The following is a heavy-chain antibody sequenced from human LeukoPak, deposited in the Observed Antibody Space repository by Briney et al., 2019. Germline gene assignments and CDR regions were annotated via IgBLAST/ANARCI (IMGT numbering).Heavy chain of an antibody. V-gene: IGHV3-30*18. J-gene: IGHJ4*02. CDR3: AKIRPTVVTLSYFDY. Sequence: PGGSLRLSCAASGFTFSSYGMHWVRQAPGKGLGWVAVISYDGSNKYYADSVKGRFTISRDNSKNTLYLQMNSLRAEDTAVYYCAKIRPTVVTLSYFDYWGQGTLVTVSS. CDR1: GFTFSSYG. CDR2: ISYDGSNK. D-gene: IGHD4-17*01.